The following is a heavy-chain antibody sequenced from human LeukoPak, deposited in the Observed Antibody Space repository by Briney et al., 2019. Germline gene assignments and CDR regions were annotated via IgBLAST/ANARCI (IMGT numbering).Heavy chain of an antibody. CDR1: GFTFSSYA. CDR3: TTDLSGSSSDYFDY. J-gene: IGHJ4*02. Sequence: GGSLRLSCAASGFTFSSYAMSWVRQAPGKGLEWVGRIKSKTDGGTTDYAAPVKGRFTISRDDSKNTLYLQMNSLKTEDTAVYYCTTDLSGSSSDYFDYWGQGTLVTVSS. D-gene: IGHD6-6*01. CDR2: IKSKTDGGTT. V-gene: IGHV3-15*01.